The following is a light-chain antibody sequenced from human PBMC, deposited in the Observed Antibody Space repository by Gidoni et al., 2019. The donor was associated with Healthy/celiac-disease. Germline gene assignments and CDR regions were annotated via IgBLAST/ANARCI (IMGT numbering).Light chain of an antibody. J-gene: IGLJ3*02. CDR3: AAWDDSLNGSWV. CDR2: SNN. CDR1: SSNIGSNT. Sequence: QSVLTQPPSASGTPGQRVTISCSGSSSNIGSNTVNWYQQLPGTDPKLLIYSNNQRPSGVPDRFSGSKSGTSASLAISGLQSEDEADYYCAAWDDSLNGSWVFGGGTKLTVL. V-gene: IGLV1-44*01.